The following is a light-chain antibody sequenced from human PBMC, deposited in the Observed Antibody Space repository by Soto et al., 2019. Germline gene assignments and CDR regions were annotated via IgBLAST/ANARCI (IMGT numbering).Light chain of an antibody. CDR2: LNSDGSH. CDR1: SGHSSYA. V-gene: IGLV4-69*01. J-gene: IGLJ2*01. CDR3: QTWGTGTHVV. Sequence: QPVLTQSPSASASLGASVKLTCTLSSGHSSYAIAWHQQQPEKGPRYLMKLNSDGSHSKGDGIPARFSGSSSGAERYLTISSLQSEDEADYYCQTWGTGTHVVFGGGTKVTVL.